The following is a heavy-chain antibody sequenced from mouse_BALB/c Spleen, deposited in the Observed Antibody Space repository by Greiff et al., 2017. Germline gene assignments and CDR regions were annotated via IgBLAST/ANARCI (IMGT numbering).Heavy chain of an antibody. D-gene: IGHD2-2*01. J-gene: IGHJ2*01. CDR1: GFSLTGYG. Sequence: VQLQESGPGLVAPSQSLSITCTVSGFSLTGYGVNWVRQPPGKGLEWLGMIWGDGSTDYNSALKSRLSISKDNSKSQVFLKMNSLQTDDTAMYYCAKNYYGYDGYFDYWGQGTTLTVSS. CDR3: AKNYYGYDGYFDY. CDR2: IWGDGST. V-gene: IGHV2-6-7*01.